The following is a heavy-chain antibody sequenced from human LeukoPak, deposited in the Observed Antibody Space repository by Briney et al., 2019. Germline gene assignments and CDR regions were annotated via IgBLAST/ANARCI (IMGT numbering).Heavy chain of an antibody. J-gene: IGHJ4*02. D-gene: IGHD1-26*01. CDR3: ARDDSVGGSYYAHNFDY. V-gene: IGHV1-18*01. Sequence: GASXKVSCKASGYTFTSYGISWVRQAPGQGLEWMGWISAYNGNTNYAQKLQGRVTMTTDTSTSTAYMELRSLRSDDTAVYYCARDDSVGGSYYAHNFDYWGQGTLVTVSS. CDR1: GYTFTSYG. CDR2: ISAYNGNT.